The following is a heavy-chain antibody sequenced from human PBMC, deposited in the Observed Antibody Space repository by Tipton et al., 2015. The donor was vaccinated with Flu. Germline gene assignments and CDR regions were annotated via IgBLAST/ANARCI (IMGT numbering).Heavy chain of an antibody. CDR3: ARGPGRRGNWFDP. D-gene: IGHD1-1*01. CDR1: GYTFTSYD. CDR2: MKPNSGNT. Sequence: QLVQSGAEVKKPGASVKVSCKASGYTFTSYDIDWVRQATGQGLEGMGWMKPNSGNTGYAQKFQGRVTMTRNTSISTAYMELSSLRSEDTAEYYCARGPGRRGNWFDPWGQGTLVTVAS. V-gene: IGHV1-8*01. J-gene: IGHJ5*02.